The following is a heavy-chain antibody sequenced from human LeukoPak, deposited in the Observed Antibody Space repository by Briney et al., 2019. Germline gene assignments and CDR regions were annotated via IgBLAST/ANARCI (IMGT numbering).Heavy chain of an antibody. V-gene: IGHV1-2*02. CDR3: ARERNYGDYGNAFDV. CDR2: INHKRGVT. D-gene: IGHD4-17*01. CDR1: GYTFTDYY. J-gene: IGHJ3*01. Sequence: ASVKVSCKASGYTFTDYYIHWMRQAPGQGLEWMGWINHKRGVTTYAQKFQGRVTMTRDTSITTAYMELTRLRSDDTTIYYCARERNYGDYGNAFDVWGQGTKVPVSS.